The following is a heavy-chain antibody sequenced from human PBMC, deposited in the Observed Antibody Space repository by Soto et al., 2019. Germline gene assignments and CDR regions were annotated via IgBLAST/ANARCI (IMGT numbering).Heavy chain of an antibody. CDR3: AKDPPEIA. Sequence: QVQLVESGGGVVQPGRSLRLSCAASGFTFSSYGMHWVRQAPGKGLEWVAVISYDGSNKYYGDSVKGRFTISRDNSKNTLYLQVNSLRAEDTAVYYCAKDPPEIALGQGTLVTVSS. CDR1: GFTFSSYG. CDR2: ISYDGSNK. V-gene: IGHV3-30*18. D-gene: IGHD2-21*01. J-gene: IGHJ5*01.